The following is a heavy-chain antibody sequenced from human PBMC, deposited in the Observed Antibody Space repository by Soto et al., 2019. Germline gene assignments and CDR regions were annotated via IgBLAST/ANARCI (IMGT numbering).Heavy chain of an antibody. CDR3: ARVWGGAFDI. CDR1: GGSISSYY. Sequence: QVQLQESGPGMVKPSETLSLTCTVSGGSISSYYWSWIRQPPGKGLEWIGYIYYSGSTNYNPSIKGRVTISVDTSKNQFSLKLSSVTAADTAVYYCARVWGGAFDIWGQGTMVTVSS. V-gene: IGHV4-59*01. CDR2: IYYSGST. D-gene: IGHD3-10*01. J-gene: IGHJ3*02.